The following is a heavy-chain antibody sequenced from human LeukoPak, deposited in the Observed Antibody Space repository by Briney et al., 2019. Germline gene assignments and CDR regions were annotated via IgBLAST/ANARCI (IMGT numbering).Heavy chain of an antibody. CDR2: IYHSGST. D-gene: IGHD6-19*01. CDR1: GGSISSGGYY. CDR3: ARVHNSGWYEGFDY. Sequence: SQTLSLTCTVSGGSISSGGYYWSWIRQPPGKGLEWIGYIYHSGSTYYNPSLKSRVTISVDRSKNQFSLKLSSVTAADTAVYYCARVHNSGWYEGFDYWGQGTLVTVSS. V-gene: IGHV4-30-2*01. J-gene: IGHJ4*02.